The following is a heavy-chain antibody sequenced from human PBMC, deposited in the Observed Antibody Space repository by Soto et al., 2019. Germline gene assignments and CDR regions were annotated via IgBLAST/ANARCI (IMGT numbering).Heavy chain of an antibody. CDR3: AKDGEEVGSSRYGY. V-gene: IGHV3-30*18. CDR1: GFTFSSNG. CDR2: ISYDGSNK. Sequence: RLSCAASGFTFSSNGMHWVRQAPGNVLEWVAVISYDGSNKYYADSVKGRFTISRDNSKNTLYLQMNSLRAEDTAVYYCAKDGEEVGSSRYGYWGQGTLVTVSS. J-gene: IGHJ4*02. D-gene: IGHD6-13*01.